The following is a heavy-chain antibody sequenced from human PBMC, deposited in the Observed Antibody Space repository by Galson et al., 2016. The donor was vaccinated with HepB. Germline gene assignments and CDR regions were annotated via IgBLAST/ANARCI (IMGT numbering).Heavy chain of an antibody. CDR3: AREYYDSSGYPYYYYGMDV. V-gene: IGHV3-74*01. D-gene: IGHD3-22*01. CDR1: GFTFSSYW. J-gene: IGHJ6*02. Sequence: SLRLSCAASGFTFSSYWMHWVRQAPGKGLVWVSRISSDGSSTNYADSVKGRFTISRDNAKNTLYLQMNSLRAEDTAVYYCAREYYDSSGYPYYYYGMDVRGQGTTVTVSS. CDR2: ISSDGSST.